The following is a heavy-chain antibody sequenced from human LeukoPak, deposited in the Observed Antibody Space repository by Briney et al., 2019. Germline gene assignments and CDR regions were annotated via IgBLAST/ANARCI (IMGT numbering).Heavy chain of an antibody. CDR1: RFTFSTYG. J-gene: IGHJ6*03. D-gene: IGHD6-13*01. V-gene: IGHV3-74*01. CDR3: ARVVSSSWYSYYYYYYMDV. Sequence: GGSLRLSCAASRFTFSTYGMHWVRQAPGKGLVWVSRINSDGSSTSYADSVKGRFTISRDNAKNTLYLQMNSLRAEDTAVYYCARVVSSSWYSYYYYYYMDVWGKGTTVTISS. CDR2: INSDGSST.